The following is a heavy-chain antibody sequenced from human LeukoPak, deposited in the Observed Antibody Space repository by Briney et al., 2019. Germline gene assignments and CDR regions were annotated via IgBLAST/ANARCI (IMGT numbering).Heavy chain of an antibody. V-gene: IGHV1-46*01. J-gene: IGHJ4*02. CDR1: GYTFTSYY. CDR3: ARVRGTGDY. Sequence: ASVKVSCKASGYTFTSYYMHWVRQAPGQGLEWMGIINPSGGSTSYAQKFQGRVTMTRNTSISTAYMELSSLRSEDTAVYYCARVRGTGDYWGQGTLVTVSS. D-gene: IGHD1-1*01. CDR2: INPSGGST.